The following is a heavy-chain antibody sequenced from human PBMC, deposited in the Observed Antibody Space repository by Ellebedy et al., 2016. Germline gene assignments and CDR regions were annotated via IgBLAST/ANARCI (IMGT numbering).Heavy chain of an antibody. J-gene: IGHJ4*02. Sequence: GESLKISXTASGFPFADYAMTWFRQAPGKGLEWVAFIRTRPYGGTADYAASVKGRFTLSRDDPKSIAYLDMNSLKTDDTAVFYCSRREGAFYYDSSTSFDYWGPGTLVTVSS. CDR2: IRTRPYGGTA. CDR3: SRREGAFYYDSSTSFDY. D-gene: IGHD3-22*01. V-gene: IGHV3-49*03. CDR1: GFPFADYA.